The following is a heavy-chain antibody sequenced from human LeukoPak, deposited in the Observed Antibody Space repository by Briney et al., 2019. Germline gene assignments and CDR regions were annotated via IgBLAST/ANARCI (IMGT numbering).Heavy chain of an antibody. J-gene: IGHJ5*02. CDR2: IYYSGST. V-gene: IGHV4-61*05. CDR3: AGSYGSNWFDP. D-gene: IGHD5-18*01. Sequence: PSQTLSLTCTVSGGSISSSSYYWGWIRQPPGKGLEWIGYIYYSGSTNYNPSLKSRVTISVDTSKNQFSLKLSSVTAADTAVYYCAGSYGSNWFDPWGQGTLVTVSS. CDR1: GGSISSSSYY.